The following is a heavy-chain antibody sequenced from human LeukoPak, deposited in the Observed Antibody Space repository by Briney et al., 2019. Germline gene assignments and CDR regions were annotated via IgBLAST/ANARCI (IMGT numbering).Heavy chain of an antibody. Sequence: PGGSLRLSCVASGFTFSTYWMTWVRQAPGKGLEWVANIKQDGSERYYVDSVKGRFTISRDNPKNSLYLQMNSLRAEDTAVYYCAKEPTIYGDNWFDPWGQGTLVTVSS. V-gene: IGHV3-7*03. CDR3: AKEPTIYGDNWFDP. CDR2: IKQDGSER. CDR1: GFTFSTYW. D-gene: IGHD2-2*02. J-gene: IGHJ5*02.